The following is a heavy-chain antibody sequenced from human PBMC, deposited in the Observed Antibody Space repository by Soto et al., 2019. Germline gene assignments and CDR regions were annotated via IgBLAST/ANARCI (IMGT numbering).Heavy chain of an antibody. CDR3: AKGSSSRYSSHVSWLDP. CDR2: ISYDGSNK. Sequence: GGSLRLSCAASGFTFSSYGMHWVRQAPGKGLEWVAVISYDGSNKYYADSVKGRFTISRDNSKNTLYLQMNSLRAEDTAVYYCAKGSSSRYSSHVSWLDPWGQGTLVTVSS. CDR1: GFTFSSYG. D-gene: IGHD6-13*01. J-gene: IGHJ5*02. V-gene: IGHV3-30*18.